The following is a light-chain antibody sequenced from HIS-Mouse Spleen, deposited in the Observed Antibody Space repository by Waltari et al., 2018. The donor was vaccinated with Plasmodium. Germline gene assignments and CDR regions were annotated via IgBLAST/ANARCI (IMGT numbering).Light chain of an antibody. V-gene: IGKV3-20*01. CDR3: QQYGSSPLT. Sequence: NVLTQSPGTLSLSPGVRATLSCRASQSVSSSYLGWYQQKPGQAPRLLIYGASSRATGIPDRFSGSGSGTDFTLTISRLEPEDFAVYYCQQYGSSPLTFGGGTKVEIK. CDR2: GAS. CDR1: QSVSSSY. J-gene: IGKJ4*01.